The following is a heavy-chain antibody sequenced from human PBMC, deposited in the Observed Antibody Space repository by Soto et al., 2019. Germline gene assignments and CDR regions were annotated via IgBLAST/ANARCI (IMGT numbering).Heavy chain of an antibody. V-gene: IGHV3-33*01. Sequence: QVQLVESGGGVVQPGRSLRLSCAASGFTFSSYGMHWVRQAPGKGLEWVAGIWYDGSNKYYADSVKGRFTISRDNSKNTLYLQMNSLRAEDTAVYYCARDVGNRAVAGDRSGGMDVWGQGTTVTVSS. D-gene: IGHD6-19*01. CDR1: GFTFSSYG. CDR3: ARDVGNRAVAGDRSGGMDV. J-gene: IGHJ6*02. CDR2: IWYDGSNK.